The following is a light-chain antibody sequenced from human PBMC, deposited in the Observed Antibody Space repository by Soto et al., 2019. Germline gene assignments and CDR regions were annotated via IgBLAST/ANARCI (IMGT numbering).Light chain of an antibody. J-gene: IGLJ3*02. CDR1: TGSVTSVSY. Sequence: QTVVTQAPSLTVSPGGTVTLTCASSTGSVTSVSYACWFQQRPGQAPRSLIYNTTNKHSWTPARFSGSLLGGNAVPTLSGVQPAEEEEYYCLRSYGGTNLLVFGGGTKLTVL. V-gene: IGLV7-43*01. CDR2: NTT. CDR3: LRSYGGTNLLV.